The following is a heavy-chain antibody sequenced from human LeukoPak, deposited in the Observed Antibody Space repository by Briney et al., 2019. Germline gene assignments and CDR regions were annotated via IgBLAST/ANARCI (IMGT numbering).Heavy chain of an antibody. D-gene: IGHD1-14*01. Sequence: GGSLTLSCAASGFTFSNYAMHWVRQAPGKGLEWVAVISYDGTNKYYADSVKGRFTISRDNSKNMLYLQMNSLRPEDTAVYYCDPEGYDPWGQGTLVTVSS. CDR1: GFTFSNYA. J-gene: IGHJ5*02. CDR2: ISYDGTNK. CDR3: DPEGYDP. V-gene: IGHV3-30-3*01.